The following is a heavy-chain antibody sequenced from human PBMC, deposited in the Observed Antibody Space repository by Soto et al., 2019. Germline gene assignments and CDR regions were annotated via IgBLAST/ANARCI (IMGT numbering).Heavy chain of an antibody. V-gene: IGHV4-31*03. CDR2: IYYSGST. CDR3: ARSPILTGYLNWFDP. Sequence: SETLSLTCTVSGGSISSGGYYWSWIRQHPGKGLEWIGYIYYSGSTYYNPSLKSRVTISVDTSKNQFSLKLSSVTAADTAVYYCARSPILTGYLNWFDPWGQGTLVTVSS. CDR1: GGSISSGGYY. D-gene: IGHD3-9*01. J-gene: IGHJ5*02.